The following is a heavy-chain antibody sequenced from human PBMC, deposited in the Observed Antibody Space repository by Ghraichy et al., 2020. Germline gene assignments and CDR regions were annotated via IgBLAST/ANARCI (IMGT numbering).Heavy chain of an antibody. D-gene: IGHD4-17*01. CDR1: GFTFSSYS. Sequence: LTCAASGFTFSSYSMNWVRQAPGKGLEWVSSISSSSSYIYYADSVKGRFTISRDNAKNSLYLQMNSLRAEDTAVYYCARDNGAGDSVFDYWGQGTLVTVSS. J-gene: IGHJ4*02. CDR3: ARDNGAGDSVFDY. V-gene: IGHV3-21*01. CDR2: ISSSSSYI.